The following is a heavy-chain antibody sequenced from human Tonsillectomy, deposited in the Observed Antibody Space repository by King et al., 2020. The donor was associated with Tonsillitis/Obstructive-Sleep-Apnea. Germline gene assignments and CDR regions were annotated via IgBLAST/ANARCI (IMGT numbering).Heavy chain of an antibody. Sequence: VQLVESGSELKKPGASVKVSCKASGYTFSSNAMNWVRQAPGQGLEWMGWINTNTGNPTSAQGFTGRFVFSLDTSFSTAYLQISSLKAEDTAVYYCARGGVDIVVVPAAHDYYYSYMDVWGKGTTVTVSS. V-gene: IGHV7-4-1*02. CDR3: ARGGVDIVVVPAAHDYYYSYMDV. CDR1: GYTFSSNA. CDR2: INTNTGNP. D-gene: IGHD2-2*01. J-gene: IGHJ6*03.